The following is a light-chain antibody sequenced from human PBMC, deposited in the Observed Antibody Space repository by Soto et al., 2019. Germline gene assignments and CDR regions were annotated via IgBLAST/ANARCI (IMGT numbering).Light chain of an antibody. V-gene: IGLV2-23*01. CDR3: CSYALL. CDR1: NSDVGTHNL. J-gene: IGLJ1*01. Sequence: QSVLTQPASVSGSPGQSITISCTGTNSDVGTHNLVSWYQQHPGKAPKLIIYEGTKRPSGVSNRFSGSKSDNTASLTISGLQAEDEADYYCCSYALLFGTGTKVTVL. CDR2: EGT.